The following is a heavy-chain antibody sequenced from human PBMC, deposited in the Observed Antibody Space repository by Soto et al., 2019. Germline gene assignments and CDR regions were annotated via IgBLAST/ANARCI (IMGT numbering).Heavy chain of an antibody. D-gene: IGHD3-3*01. CDR1: GGDLRYSA. CDR2: LIVMFGPG. J-gene: IGHJ4*02. V-gene: IGHV1-69*18. Sequence: QVQLVQSGAEVKEPGSSVTVSCRTSGGDLRYSAINWVRQAPGQGLEWLGNLIVMFGPGTHAQKFLDRVTITTDESSSTVFFELKRQTCDDTDMYYCFRARDDTFFGSEIGFDAWGQGTLVTVS. CDR3: FRARDDTFFGSEIGFDA.